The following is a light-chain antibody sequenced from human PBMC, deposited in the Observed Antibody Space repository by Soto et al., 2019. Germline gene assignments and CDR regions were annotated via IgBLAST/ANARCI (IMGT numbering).Light chain of an antibody. J-gene: IGKJ5*01. CDR3: QQDSSSPIR. CDR1: QSVNSR. Sequence: ELVLTQSPVTLDLSPGERATLSCRASQSVNSRLAWYQHKPGQAPRLLIYGASSRATGIPDRFSGGGSGTDFSLTISRLDPEDFAVYYCQQDSSSPIRFGQGTRLEIK. CDR2: GAS. V-gene: IGKV3-20*01.